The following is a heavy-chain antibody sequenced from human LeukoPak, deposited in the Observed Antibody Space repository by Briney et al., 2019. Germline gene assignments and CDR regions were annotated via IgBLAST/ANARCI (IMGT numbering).Heavy chain of an antibody. J-gene: IGHJ4*02. D-gene: IGHD6-19*01. CDR2: INHSGST. CDR3: ASRSGSRSGWYY. V-gene: IGHV4-34*01. Sequence: SETPSLTCAVYGGSFIGYYWSWIRQPPGKGLEWIGEINHSGSTNYNPSLKSRVTISVDTSKNQFSLKLSSVTAADTAVYYCASRSGSRSGWYYWGQGTLVTVSS. CDR1: GGSFIGYY.